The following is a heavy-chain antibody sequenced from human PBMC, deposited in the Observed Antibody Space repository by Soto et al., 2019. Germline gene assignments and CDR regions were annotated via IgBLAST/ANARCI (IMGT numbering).Heavy chain of an antibody. CDR3: GRHTSYRSVSAFLLKRSSDL. J-gene: IGHJ2*01. D-gene: IGHD3-16*02. CDR2: IYYSGST. Sequence: HPGKGLEWIGYIYYSGSTYYNPSLKSRVTISVDTSKNQFSLKLSSVTAADFFFSSRGRHTSYRSVSAFLLKRSSDL. V-gene: IGHV4-31*02.